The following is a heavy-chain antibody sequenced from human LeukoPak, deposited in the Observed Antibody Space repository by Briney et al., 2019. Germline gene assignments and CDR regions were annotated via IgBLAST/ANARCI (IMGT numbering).Heavy chain of an antibody. Sequence: SQTLSLTCAVSGGSLSRSGYSWSWIRQPPGGGLEWIGYISHNGSTYYNPSLKSRVTISVDTSKNQFSLKLSSVTAADTAVYYCARVHAMVRGVIDYWGQGTLVTVSS. CDR3: ARVHAMVRGVIDY. CDR1: GGSLSRSGYS. CDR2: ISHNGST. J-gene: IGHJ4*02. V-gene: IGHV4-30-2*01. D-gene: IGHD3-10*01.